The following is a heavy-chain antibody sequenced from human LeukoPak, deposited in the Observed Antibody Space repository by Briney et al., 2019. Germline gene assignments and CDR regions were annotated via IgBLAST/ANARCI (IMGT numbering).Heavy chain of an antibody. Sequence: SETLSLTCAVYGGSFSGYYWSWIRQPPGKGLEWIGEINHSGSTNYNPSLKSRVTISVDTSKNQFSLKLSSVTAADTAVYYCARGQRDGYNPYYFDYWGQGTLVTVTS. J-gene: IGHJ4*02. V-gene: IGHV4-34*01. CDR3: ARGQRDGYNPYYFDY. D-gene: IGHD5-24*01. CDR2: INHSGST. CDR1: GGSFSGYY.